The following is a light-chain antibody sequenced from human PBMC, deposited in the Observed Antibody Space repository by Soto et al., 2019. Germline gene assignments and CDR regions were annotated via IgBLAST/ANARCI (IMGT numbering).Light chain of an antibody. CDR3: SSYTTSRTRV. V-gene: IGLV2-14*03. CDR2: DVS. Sequence: QSVLTQPASVSGSPGQSITISCTGSINDIGAYNYVSWYQQHPGRAPKLIIYDVSNRPSGVSDRFSGSKSGNTASLIISGLQSEDEADYYCSSYTTSRTRVFGGGTKLTVL. CDR1: INDIGAYNY. J-gene: IGLJ3*02.